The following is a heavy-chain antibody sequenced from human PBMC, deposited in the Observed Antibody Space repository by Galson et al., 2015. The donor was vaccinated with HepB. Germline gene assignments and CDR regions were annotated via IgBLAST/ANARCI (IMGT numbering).Heavy chain of an antibody. Sequence: SVKVSCKASGYTFTSYGISWVRQAPGQGLEWMGWISAYNGNTNYAQKLQGRVTMTADTSTSTAYMELRSLRSDDTAVYYCARAKCITMVQGVICYYMDVWGKGTTVTVPS. J-gene: IGHJ6*03. CDR2: ISAYNGNT. V-gene: IGHV1-18*01. CDR1: GYTFTSYG. CDR3: ARAKCITMVQGVICYYMDV. D-gene: IGHD3-10*01.